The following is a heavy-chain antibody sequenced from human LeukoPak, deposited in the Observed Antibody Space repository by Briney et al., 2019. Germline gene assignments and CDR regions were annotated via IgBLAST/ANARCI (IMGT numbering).Heavy chain of an antibody. Sequence: GGSLRLSCAASGFTFSSYEMNWVRQAPGKGLEWVSYISSSGSTIYYADSVKGRFTISRDNAKNSLYLQMNSLRAEDTAVYYCARVVGETLTYYYDSSGYYTDYWGQGTLVTVSS. CDR2: ISSSGSTI. D-gene: IGHD3-22*01. CDR3: ARVVGETLTYYYDSSGYYTDY. V-gene: IGHV3-48*03. J-gene: IGHJ4*02. CDR1: GFTFSSYE.